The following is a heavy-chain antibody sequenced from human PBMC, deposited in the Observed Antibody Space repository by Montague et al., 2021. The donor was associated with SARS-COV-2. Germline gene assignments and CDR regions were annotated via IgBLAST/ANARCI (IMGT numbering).Heavy chain of an antibody. D-gene: IGHD3-3*01. CDR2: INHSGST. V-gene: IGHV4-34*01. Sequence: SETLSLTCAGYGWSFSGYDWSWIRQPPGKGREWNGEINHSGSTNYNPSLKSRVTISVDTSKNQFSLKLSSVTAADTAVYYCARGYQLRFLEWSSRQSTFDYWGQGTLVTVSS. CDR3: ARGYQLRFLEWSSRQSTFDY. J-gene: IGHJ4*02. CDR1: GWSFSGYD.